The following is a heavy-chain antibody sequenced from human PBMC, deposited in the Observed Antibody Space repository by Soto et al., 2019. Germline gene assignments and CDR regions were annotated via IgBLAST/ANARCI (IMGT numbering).Heavy chain of an antibody. CDR2: INHSGST. Sequence: SETLSLPCAVYGGSFSGYYWSWIRQPPGKGLEWIGEINHSGSTNYNPSLKSRVTISVDTSKNQFSLKLSSVTAADTAVYYCARGFVVVIISDAFDIWGQGTMVTVSS. V-gene: IGHV4-34*01. CDR1: GGSFSGYY. CDR3: ARGFVVVIISDAFDI. D-gene: IGHD3-22*01. J-gene: IGHJ3*02.